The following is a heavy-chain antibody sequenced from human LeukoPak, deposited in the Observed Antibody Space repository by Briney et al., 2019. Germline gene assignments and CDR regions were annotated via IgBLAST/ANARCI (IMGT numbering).Heavy chain of an antibody. CDR3: ARDLQYGSGSYPLY. CDR1: GFTFSSYW. CDR2: INSDGGSI. D-gene: IGHD3-10*01. Sequence: GGSLRLSCAASGFTFSSYWMHWVRQAPGEGLVWLSRINSDGGSISYADSAKGRFTISRDNAINTLYLQMNSLRAEDTAVYYCARDLQYGSGSYPLYWGQGILVTVSS. J-gene: IGHJ4*02. V-gene: IGHV3-74*01.